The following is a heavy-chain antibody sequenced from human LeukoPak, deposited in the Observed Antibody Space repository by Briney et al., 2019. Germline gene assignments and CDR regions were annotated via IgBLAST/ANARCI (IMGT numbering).Heavy chain of an antibody. CDR1: GFTFSSYW. Sequence: GGSLRLPCAASGFTFSSYWMSWVRQAPGKGLEWMANRKPDGSEKYYVDSVKGRFTISRDNAKNSLYLQMNSLRAEDTAVYYCARGVRCILGIEFGVAFDIWGQGTMVTVSS. V-gene: IGHV3-7*01. CDR3: ARGVRCILGIEFGVAFDI. J-gene: IGHJ3*02. D-gene: IGHD3-10*01. CDR2: RKPDGSEK.